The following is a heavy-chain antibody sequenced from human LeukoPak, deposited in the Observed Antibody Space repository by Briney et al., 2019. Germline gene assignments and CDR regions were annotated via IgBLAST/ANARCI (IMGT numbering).Heavy chain of an antibody. Sequence: SETLSLTCTVSGGSISSYYWSWIRQPAGKGLEWIGRIYTSGSTNYNPSLKSRVTMSVDTSKNQFSLKLSSVIAADTAVYYCARDVVLMVYATTRVDYFDYWGQGTLVTVSS. CDR1: GGSISSYY. D-gene: IGHD2-8*01. CDR2: IYTSGST. V-gene: IGHV4-4*07. CDR3: ARDVVLMVYATTRVDYFDY. J-gene: IGHJ4*02.